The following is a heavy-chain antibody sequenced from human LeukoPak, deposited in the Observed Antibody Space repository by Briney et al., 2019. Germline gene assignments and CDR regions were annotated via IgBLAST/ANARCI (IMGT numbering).Heavy chain of an antibody. CDR3: ARDRYYYDSSARPFDY. D-gene: IGHD3-22*01. V-gene: IGHV4-34*01. Sequence: PSETLSLTCAVYGGSFSGYYWSWIRQPPGKGLEWIGEINHSGSTNYNPSLKSRVTISVDTSKNQFSLKLSSVTAADTAVYYCARDRYYYDSSARPFDYWGQGTLVTVSS. CDR2: INHSGST. CDR1: GGSFSGYY. J-gene: IGHJ4*02.